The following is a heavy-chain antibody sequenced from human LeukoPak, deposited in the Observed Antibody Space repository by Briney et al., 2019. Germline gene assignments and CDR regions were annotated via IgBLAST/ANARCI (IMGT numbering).Heavy chain of an antibody. D-gene: IGHD2-8*02. V-gene: IGHV3-7*01. Sequence: GGSLRPSCAASGFIFSPYWVTWVRQAPGMGLECVANMKEDGGEKFYVDSVRGRFTISRDNAKNSVYLQMNSLRVEDTGVYYCARVRTEWYIDLWGRGTLVTVST. CDR1: GFIFSPYW. CDR3: ARVRTEWYIDL. CDR2: MKEDGGEK. J-gene: IGHJ2*01.